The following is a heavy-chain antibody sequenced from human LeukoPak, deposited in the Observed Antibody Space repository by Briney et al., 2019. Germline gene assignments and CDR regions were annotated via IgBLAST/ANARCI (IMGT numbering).Heavy chain of an antibody. V-gene: IGHV3-7*03. D-gene: IGHD2-15*01. Sequence: GGSLRLSCAASGFTFSSYWMSWVRQAPGKGLEWVANIKQDGSERYYVDSVKGRFTISRDNAKNSLYLQMNSLRAEDTAVYYCSRPRGCSDGGCDNFDYWGQGTLVTVSS. CDR3: SRPRGCSDGGCDNFDY. CDR1: GFTFSSYW. J-gene: IGHJ4*02. CDR2: IKQDGSER.